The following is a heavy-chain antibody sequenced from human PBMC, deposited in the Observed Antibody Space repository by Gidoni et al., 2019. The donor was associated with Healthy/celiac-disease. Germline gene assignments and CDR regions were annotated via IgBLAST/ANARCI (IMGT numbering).Heavy chain of an antibody. CDR2: KYPGDSAT. Sequence: VQLVQFGEEVKTPGASLQLYCTGAGYSITSYSSGWVRQLLGTGLEWMGIKYPGDSATRNSPSFQDQVTISSDKFIRTAYLQWISLKASDTVMYYCSRRGKPVGGAFDIWGQGTMVTVSS. J-gene: IGHJ3*02. CDR1: GYSITSYS. CDR3: SRRGKPVGGAFDI. V-gene: IGHV5-51*03. D-gene: IGHD3-10*01.